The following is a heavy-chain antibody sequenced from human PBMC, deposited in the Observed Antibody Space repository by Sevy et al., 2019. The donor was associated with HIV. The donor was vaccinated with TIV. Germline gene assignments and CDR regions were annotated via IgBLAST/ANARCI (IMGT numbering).Heavy chain of an antibody. V-gene: IGHV1-24*01. CDR3: ATDLYYDSSGYYSVSGYYGMDV. D-gene: IGHD3-22*01. CDR1: GYTLTELS. Sequence: ASVKVSCKVSGYTLTELSMHWVRQAPGKGLEWMGGFDPEDGEKIYAQKFQGRVTMTEDTSTDTAYMELSSLRSEDTAVYYCATDLYYDSSGYYSVSGYYGMDVWGQGTTVTVSS. J-gene: IGHJ6*02. CDR2: FDPEDGEK.